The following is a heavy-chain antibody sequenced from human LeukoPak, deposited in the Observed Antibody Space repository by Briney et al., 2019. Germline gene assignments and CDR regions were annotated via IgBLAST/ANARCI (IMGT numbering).Heavy chain of an antibody. V-gene: IGHV4-38-2*02. D-gene: IGHD1-26*01. CDR1: GYSISSGYY. Sequence: PSETLSLTCTVSGYSISSGYYWGWIRQPPGKGLEWIGSIYHSGSTYYNPSLKSRVTISVDTSKNQFSLKLSSVTAADTAVYYCARVDSGSYHEFDYWGQGTLVTVSS. CDR3: ARVDSGSYHEFDY. CDR2: IYHSGST. J-gene: IGHJ4*02.